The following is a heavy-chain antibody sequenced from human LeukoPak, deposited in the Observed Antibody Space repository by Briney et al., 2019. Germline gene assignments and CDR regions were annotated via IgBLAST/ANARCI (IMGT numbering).Heavy chain of an antibody. J-gene: IGHJ4*02. CDR3: ARDPARDYYFDY. Sequence: GGSLRLSCAASGLTFSSYSMNWVRQAPGKGLEWVSSISSSSSYIYYADSVKGRFTISRDNAKNSLYLQMNSLRAEDTAVYYCARDPARDYYFDYWGQGTLVTVSS. V-gene: IGHV3-21*01. CDR2: ISSSSSYI. D-gene: IGHD6-6*01. CDR1: GLTFSSYS.